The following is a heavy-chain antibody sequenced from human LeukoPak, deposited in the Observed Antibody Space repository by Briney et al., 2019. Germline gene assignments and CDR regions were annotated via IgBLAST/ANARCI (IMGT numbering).Heavy chain of an antibody. CDR1: GGTFSSYA. D-gene: IGHD3-22*01. Sequence: SGKVSCKASGGTFSSYAISWVRQAPGQGLEWMGGIIPIFGTANYAQKFQGRVTITTDESTSTAYMELSSLRSEDTAVYYCARGRITMIVPGAFDIWGQGTMVTVSS. CDR2: IIPIFGTA. V-gene: IGHV1-69*05. CDR3: ARGRITMIVPGAFDI. J-gene: IGHJ3*02.